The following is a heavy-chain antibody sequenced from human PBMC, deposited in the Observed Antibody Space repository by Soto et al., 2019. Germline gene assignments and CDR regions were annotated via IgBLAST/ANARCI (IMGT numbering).Heavy chain of an antibody. CDR1: GFSFSKAW. CDR2: VKSKTDCETT. D-gene: IGHD3-22*01. Sequence: GGSLRLSCAASGFSFSKAWMSWVRQAPGKGPEWVGRVKSKTDCETTGYAAPVRGRFTISRDDSKNMLYLQMGSLRAEDMSVYYCARTHYDSSGYYLYYFDYWGQGTLVTVSS. J-gene: IGHJ4*02. CDR3: ARTHYDSSGYYLYYFDY. V-gene: IGHV3-15*01.